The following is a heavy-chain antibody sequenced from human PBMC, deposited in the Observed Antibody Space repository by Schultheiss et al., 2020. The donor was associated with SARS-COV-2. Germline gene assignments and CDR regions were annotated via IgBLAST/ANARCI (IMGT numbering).Heavy chain of an antibody. CDR2: IRRKTDNHAT. CDR3: AKAPYSSSYRGWFDP. J-gene: IGHJ5*02. D-gene: IGHD6-13*01. CDR1: GFAFSDST. V-gene: IGHV3-73*01. Sequence: GGSLRLSCAASGFAFSDSTVHWVRQASGKGLEWVGRIRRKTDNHATAYTASVKGRFTISRDDSKNTLYLQMNSLKTEDTAVYYCAKAPYSSSYRGWFDPWGQGTLVTVSS.